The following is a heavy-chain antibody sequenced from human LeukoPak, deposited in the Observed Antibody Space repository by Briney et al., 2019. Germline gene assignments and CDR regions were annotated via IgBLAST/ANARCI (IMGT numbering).Heavy chain of an antibody. CDR2: ISGSGGST. CDR1: GFTFSSYA. V-gene: IGHV3-23*01. J-gene: IGHJ3*02. Sequence: GGSLRLSCAASGFTFSSYAMSWVRQAPGKGLEWVSAISGSGGSTYYADSVKGRFTISRDNSKNTLYLQMNSLRAEDTAVYYCAKAHYGSGSYYNNHDAFDIWGQGTMVTVSS. D-gene: IGHD3-10*01. CDR3: AKAHYGSGSYYNNHDAFDI.